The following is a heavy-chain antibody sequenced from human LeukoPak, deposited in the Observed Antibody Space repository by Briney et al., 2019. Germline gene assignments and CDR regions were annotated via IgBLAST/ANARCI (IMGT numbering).Heavy chain of an antibody. D-gene: IGHD6-19*01. V-gene: IGHV3-48*02. CDR3: ASIGWYSNEFDY. CDR2: IRGGSDVK. CDR1: GFTFSSYS. J-gene: IGHJ4*02. Sequence: GGSLRLSCVASGFTFSSYSMNWVRQAPGKGLEWLSYIRGGSDVKNYADSVKGRFTISRDNARNSLYLQMNSLRDEDTAVYYCASIGWYSNEFDYWGQGTLVTVSS.